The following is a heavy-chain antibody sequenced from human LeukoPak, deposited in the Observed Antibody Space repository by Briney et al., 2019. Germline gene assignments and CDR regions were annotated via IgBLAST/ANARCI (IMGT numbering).Heavy chain of an antibody. D-gene: IGHD6-13*01. Sequence: GGSLRLSCAASGFTFSSYEMNWVRQAPGKGLEWVSYISSSGSTIYYADSVRGRFTISRDNAKNTLYLQMNSLRAEDTAVYYCARDDSSSWYFDYWGQGTLVTVSS. CDR3: ARDDSSSWYFDY. V-gene: IGHV3-48*03. J-gene: IGHJ4*02. CDR1: GFTFSSYE. CDR2: ISSSGSTI.